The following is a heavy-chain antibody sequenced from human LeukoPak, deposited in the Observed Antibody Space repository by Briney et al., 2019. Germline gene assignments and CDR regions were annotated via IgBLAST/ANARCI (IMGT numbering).Heavy chain of an antibody. CDR1: GGSISSGSYY. J-gene: IGHJ3*02. V-gene: IGHV4-61*02. D-gene: IGHD1-26*01. Sequence: SETLSLTCTVSGGSISSGSYYWGWIRQPAGKGLEWIGRIYTSGSTNYNPSLKSRVTISVDTSKNQFSLKLSSVTAADTAVYYSARDNGSHRDAFDIWGQGTMVTASS. CDR2: IYTSGST. CDR3: ARDNGSHRDAFDI.